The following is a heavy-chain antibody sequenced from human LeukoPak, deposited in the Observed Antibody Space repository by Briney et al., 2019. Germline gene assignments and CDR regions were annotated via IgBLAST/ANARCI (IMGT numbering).Heavy chain of an antibody. CDR2: IRDSGEA. CDR1: GFTFSSYG. V-gene: IGHV3-30*19. D-gene: IGHD3/OR15-3a*01. Sequence: PGRSLRLSCAASGFTFSSYGMHWVRQAPGKGLEWVGLIRDSGEAFYADFVRGRFAISRDESENTLYLQMNSLRVEDTAVYFCARDRAALQDWVEFDPWGQGTPVIVSS. J-gene: IGHJ5*02. CDR3: ARDRAALQDWVEFDP.